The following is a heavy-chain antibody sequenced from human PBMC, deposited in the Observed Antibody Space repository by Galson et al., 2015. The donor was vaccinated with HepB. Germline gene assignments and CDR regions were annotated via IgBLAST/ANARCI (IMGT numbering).Heavy chain of an antibody. CDR2: ISGSGGST. D-gene: IGHD6-19*01. V-gene: IGHV3-23*01. CDR3: AKDPTPIPMYSSGWYYFDY. Sequence: SLRLSCAASGFTFSSYAMSWVRQAPGKGLEWVSAISGSGGSTYYADSVKGRFTISRDNSKNTLYLQMNSLRAEDTAVYYCAKDPTPIPMYSSGWYYFDYWGQGTLVTVSS. CDR1: GFTFSSYA. J-gene: IGHJ4*02.